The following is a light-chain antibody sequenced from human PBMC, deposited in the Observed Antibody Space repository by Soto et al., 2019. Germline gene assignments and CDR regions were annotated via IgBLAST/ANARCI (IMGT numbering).Light chain of an antibody. CDR1: SSNIGSNT. V-gene: IGLV1-44*01. Sequence: QSVLCQPPSASGTPGQSVTISCSGSSSNIGSNTVNWYQQLPGTAPKLLIYSNNQRPSGVPDRFSGSKSGTSASLAISGLQSEDEADYYCAAWDDSLNGHYVFGTGTKVTVL. CDR2: SNN. CDR3: AAWDDSLNGHYV. J-gene: IGLJ1*01.